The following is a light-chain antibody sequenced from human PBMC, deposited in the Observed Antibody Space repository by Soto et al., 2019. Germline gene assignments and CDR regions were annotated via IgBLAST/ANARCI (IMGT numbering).Light chain of an antibody. CDR2: KAS. Sequence: DIPMTQSPSTLSASVGDRVTITCRASQKRNNWLAWFQQKPCKAHTLLIYKASSLESGVPSRFSGSGSGTEFTLTIISLQPDDSSTYYCQQYNNYPWTFGQGTKVEIK. J-gene: IGKJ1*01. V-gene: IGKV1-5*03. CDR3: QQYNNYPWT. CDR1: QKRNNW.